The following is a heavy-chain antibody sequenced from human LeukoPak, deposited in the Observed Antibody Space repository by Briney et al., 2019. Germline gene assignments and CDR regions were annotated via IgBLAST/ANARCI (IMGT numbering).Heavy chain of an antibody. CDR1: GFTFSNYG. CDR3: ARRDGDNDRGFDY. V-gene: IGHV3-33*01. CDR2: IWYDGSKK. Sequence: GTSLRLSCAASGFTFSNYGMHWVRQAPGKGLEWVAVIWYDGSKKYYAESVKGRFTISRDNSKNTLYLQMNSLSAEDTAVYYCARRDGDNDRGFDYWGQGTLVTVSS. J-gene: IGHJ4*02. D-gene: IGHD4-23*01.